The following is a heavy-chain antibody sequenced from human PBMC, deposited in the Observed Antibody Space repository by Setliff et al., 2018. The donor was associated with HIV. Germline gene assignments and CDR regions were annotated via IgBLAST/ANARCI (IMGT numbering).Heavy chain of an antibody. D-gene: IGHD3-16*01. J-gene: IGHJ5*01. V-gene: IGHV3-23*01. CDR3: ARGGANPSWFDS. CDR1: GFTFSSYA. CDR2: ITGSGDST. Sequence: PGGSLRLSCAAFGFTFSSYAMTWVRQAPGKGLEWVSSITGSGDSTYYANSVKGRFTISRDSSKNTLSLQMSSLRAEDTALYYCARGGANPSWFDSWGQGTLVTVSS.